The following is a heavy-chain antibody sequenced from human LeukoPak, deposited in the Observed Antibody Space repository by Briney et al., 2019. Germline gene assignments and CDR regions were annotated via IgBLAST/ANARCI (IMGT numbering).Heavy chain of an antibody. Sequence: GGSLRLSYAASGFTVSSNYMSWVRQAPGKGLEWVSIIYSGGSTYYADSVKGRFTISRDNSKNTLYLQMNSLRAEDTAVYYCARDRGGWYYFDYWGQGTLVTVSS. CDR1: GFTVSSNY. V-gene: IGHV3-66*01. CDR2: IYSGGST. D-gene: IGHD6-19*01. CDR3: ARDRGGWYYFDY. J-gene: IGHJ4*02.